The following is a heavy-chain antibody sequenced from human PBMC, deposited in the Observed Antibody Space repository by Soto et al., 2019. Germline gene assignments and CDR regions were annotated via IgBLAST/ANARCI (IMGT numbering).Heavy chain of an antibody. CDR2: IYSGGST. CDR1: GFTVSSNY. V-gene: IGHV3-53*01. J-gene: IGHJ4*02. CDR3: ARVRPGGAKDY. D-gene: IGHD1-26*01. Sequence: PGGSLRLSCAASGFTVSSNYMSWVRQAPGKGLEWVSVIYSGGSTYYADSVKGRFTISRDNSKNTLYLQMNSLRAEDTAVYYCARVRPGGAKDYWGQGTLVTVSS.